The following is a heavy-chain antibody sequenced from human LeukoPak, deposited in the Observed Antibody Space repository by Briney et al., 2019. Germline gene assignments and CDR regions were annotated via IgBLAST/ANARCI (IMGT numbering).Heavy chain of an antibody. CDR1: GFTFSSYG. V-gene: IGHV3-15*01. D-gene: IGHD6-13*01. CDR3: TTPDRYSSSWYRGDAFDI. Sequence: GGTLRLSCAASGFTFSSYGINWVRQAPGKGLEWVGRIKSKTDGGTTDYAAPVKGRFTISRDDSKNTLYLQMNSLKTEDTAVYYCTTPDRYSSSWYRGDAFDIWGQGTMVTVSS. CDR2: IKSKTDGGTT. J-gene: IGHJ3*02.